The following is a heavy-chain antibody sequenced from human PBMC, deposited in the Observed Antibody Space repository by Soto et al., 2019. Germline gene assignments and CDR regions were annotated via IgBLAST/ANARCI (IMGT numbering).Heavy chain of an antibody. J-gene: IGHJ6*02. CDR2: IIPIFGTA. CDR1: GGTFSSYA. D-gene: IGHD3-3*01. CDR3: ASGYDFLICYYDYHHDVMDV. Sequence: SVKVSCKASGGTFSSYAISWVRQAPGQGLEWMGGIIPIFGTANYAQKFQGRVTITADESTSTAYMELSSLRSEDTAVYYCASGYDFLICYYDYHHDVMDVPCQRTTVTVSS. V-gene: IGHV1-69*13.